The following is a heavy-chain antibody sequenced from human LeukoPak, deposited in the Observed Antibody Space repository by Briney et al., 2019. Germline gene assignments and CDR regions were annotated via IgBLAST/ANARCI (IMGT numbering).Heavy chain of an antibody. CDR3: AREIVWFGELLDAFDI. V-gene: IGHV3-21*01. D-gene: IGHD3-10*01. Sequence: GSLRLSCAASGFPFSSYSMNWVRQAPGKGLEWVSSISSSSSYIYYPDSVKGRFTISRDNAKNSLYLQMNSLRAEDTAVYYCAREIVWFGELLDAFDIWGQGTMVTVSS. CDR2: ISSSSSYI. J-gene: IGHJ3*02. CDR1: GFPFSSYS.